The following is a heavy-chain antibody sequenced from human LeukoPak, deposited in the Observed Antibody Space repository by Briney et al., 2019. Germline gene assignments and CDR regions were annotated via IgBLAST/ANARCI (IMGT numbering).Heavy chain of an antibody. CDR1: GGSFSGYY. CDR3: AGARYYYYYYMDV. J-gene: IGHJ6*03. CDR2: INHSGST. Sequence: SETLSLTCAVYGGSFSGYYWSWIRQPPGKGLEWIGEINHSGSTNYNPSLKSRITISVDTSKNQFSLKLSSVTAADTAVYYCAGARYYYYYYMDVWSKGTTVTVS. V-gene: IGHV4-34*01.